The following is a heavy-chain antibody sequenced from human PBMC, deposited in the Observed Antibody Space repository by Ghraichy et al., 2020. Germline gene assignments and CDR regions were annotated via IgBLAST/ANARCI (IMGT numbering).Heavy chain of an antibody. D-gene: IGHD2-2*01. CDR1: GFTFSNYA. CDR2: ITDSGGDT. V-gene: IGHV3-23*01. CDR3: AKGSSDARPYYFDS. Sequence: GESLNISCAASGFTFSNYAMSWVRQAPEKGLEWVSAITDSGGDTYLADSVKGRFTISRDNSKNTLYLQMNSLRAEDTAVYYCAKGSSDARPYYFDSWGQGTLVTVSS. J-gene: IGHJ4*02.